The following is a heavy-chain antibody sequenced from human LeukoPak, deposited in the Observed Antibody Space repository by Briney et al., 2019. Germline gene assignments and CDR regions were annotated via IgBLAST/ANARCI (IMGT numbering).Heavy chain of an antibody. V-gene: IGHV1-8*01. CDR1: GYTFTSYD. CDR3: ARWEGLNPNGADGN. CDR2: MNPNSGNT. J-gene: IGHJ4*02. D-gene: IGHD1-26*01. Sequence: ASVKVSCKASGYTFTSYDINWVRQATGQGLEWMGWMNPNSGNTGYAQKFQGRVTMTRNTSISTAYMELSSLRSEDTAVYYCARWEGLNPNGADGNWGQGTLVTVSS.